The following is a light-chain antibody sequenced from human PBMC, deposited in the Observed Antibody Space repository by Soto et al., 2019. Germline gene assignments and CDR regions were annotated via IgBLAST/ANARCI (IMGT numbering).Light chain of an antibody. CDR2: AAS. Sequence: DIQMTQSPSSLSASVGDRVTITCRASQSISSYLNWYQQKPGKAPKLLIYAASILQSGVPSRFSGGRARTDFTLTISSPQPEDFATYYCQQTYSTLDYTFGQGTKLEIK. CDR3: QQTYSTLDYT. J-gene: IGKJ2*01. V-gene: IGKV1-39*01. CDR1: QSISSY.